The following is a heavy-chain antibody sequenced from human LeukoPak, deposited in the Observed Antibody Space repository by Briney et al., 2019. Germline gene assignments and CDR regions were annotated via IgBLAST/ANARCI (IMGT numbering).Heavy chain of an antibody. CDR3: AKAPYRPYYAFDI. J-gene: IGHJ3*02. CDR1: GFTFSSYA. D-gene: IGHD1-26*01. CDR2: ISYDGSNK. V-gene: IGHV3-30-3*01. Sequence: GGSLRVSCAASGFTFSSYAMHWVRQAPGKGLEWVAVISYDGSNKYYADSVKGRFTISRDNSKNTLYLQMNSLRAEDTAVYYCAKAPYRPYYAFDIWGQGTMVTVSS.